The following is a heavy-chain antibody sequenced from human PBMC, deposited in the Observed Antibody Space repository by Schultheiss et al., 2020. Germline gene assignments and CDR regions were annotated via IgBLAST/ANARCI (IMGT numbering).Heavy chain of an antibody. V-gene: IGHV3-49*03. J-gene: IGHJ4*02. Sequence: GGSLRLSCTASGFTFGDYAMSWFRQAPGKGLEWVGFIRSKAYGGTTEYAASVKGRFTISRDDSKSIAYLQMNSLKTEDTAVYYCTTDHSGYSSDYWGQGTLVTVSS. CDR2: IRSKAYGGTT. CDR3: TTDHSGYSSDY. CDR1: GFTFGDYA. D-gene: IGHD6-13*01.